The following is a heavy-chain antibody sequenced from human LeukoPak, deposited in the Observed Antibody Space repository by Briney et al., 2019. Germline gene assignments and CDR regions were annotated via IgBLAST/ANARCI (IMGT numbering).Heavy chain of an antibody. CDR2: ISAYNGNT. J-gene: IGHJ4*02. D-gene: IGHD3-3*01. CDR1: GYTFTSYG. CDR3: ARSPYYDFWSGYEDY. V-gene: IGHV1-18*01. Sequence: GASVKVSCKASGYTFTSYGISWVRQAPGQGLEWMGWISAYNGNTNYAQKLQGRVTMTTDTSTSTAYMKLRSLRSDDTAVYYCARSPYYDFWSGYEDYWGQGTLVTVSS.